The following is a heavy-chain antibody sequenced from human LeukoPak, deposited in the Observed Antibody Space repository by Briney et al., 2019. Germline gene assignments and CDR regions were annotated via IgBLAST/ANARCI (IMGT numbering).Heavy chain of an antibody. CDR3: ARDTYGGSAYYYMDV. D-gene: IGHD4/OR15-4a*01. CDR1: GYTFTGYY. Sequence: ASVKVSCKASGYTFTGYYMHWVRQAPGQGLELMGRINPNSGGTNYAQKFQGRVTMTRDTSISTAYMELSRLRSDDTAVYYCARDTYGGSAYYYMDVWGKGTTVTVSS. CDR2: INPNSGGT. V-gene: IGHV1-2*06. J-gene: IGHJ6*03.